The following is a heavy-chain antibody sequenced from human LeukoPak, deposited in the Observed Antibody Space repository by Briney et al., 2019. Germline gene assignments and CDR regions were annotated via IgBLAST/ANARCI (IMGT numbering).Heavy chain of an antibody. V-gene: IGHV3-21*01. J-gene: IGHJ4*02. Sequence: GGSLRLSCAASGFTFSSYSMNWVRQAPGKGLEWVSSISSSSSYIYYADSVKGRFTIPRDNAKHSLYLQINSLRAEDTAVYYCARDPSPPHYYDSKGRNYWGQGTLVTVSS. D-gene: IGHD3-22*01. CDR3: ARDPSPPHYYDSKGRNY. CDR2: ISSSSSYI. CDR1: GFTFSSYS.